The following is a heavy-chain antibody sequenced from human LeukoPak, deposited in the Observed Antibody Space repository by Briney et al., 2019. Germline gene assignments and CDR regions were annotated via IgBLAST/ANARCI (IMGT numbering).Heavy chain of an antibody. Sequence: PGGSLRLSCAASGFTFSSYSMNWVRQASGKGLEWVSSISSSSSYIYYADSVKGRFTISRDNAKKSLYLQMNSLRAEDTAVYYCARAYLPPAPLDYWGQGTLVTVSS. CDR3: ARAYLPPAPLDY. J-gene: IGHJ4*02. V-gene: IGHV3-21*01. CDR1: GFTFSSYS. CDR2: ISSSSSYI. D-gene: IGHD2-2*01.